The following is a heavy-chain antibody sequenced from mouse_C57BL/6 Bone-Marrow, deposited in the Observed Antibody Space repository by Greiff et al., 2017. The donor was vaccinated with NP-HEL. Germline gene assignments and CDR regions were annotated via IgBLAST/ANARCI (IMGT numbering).Heavy chain of an antibody. CDR3: ARSWLLSWFAY. D-gene: IGHD2-3*01. CDR2: ISSGGSYA. Sequence: DVKLQESGGDLVKPGGSLKLSCAASGFTFSSYGMSWVRQTPDKRLEWVATISSGGSYAYYPDSVKGRFTISIDNAKNTRYLQMSSLKSEDTAMYYCARSWLLSWFAYWGQGTLVTVSA. CDR1: GFTFSSYG. V-gene: IGHV5-6*02. J-gene: IGHJ3*01.